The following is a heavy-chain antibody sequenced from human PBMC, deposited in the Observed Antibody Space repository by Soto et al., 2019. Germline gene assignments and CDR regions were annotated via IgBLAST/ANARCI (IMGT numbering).Heavy chain of an antibody. V-gene: IGHV1-18*04. CDR3: VKGHRALDN. Sequence: GASVKVSCKASGYTFTSYGISWVRQAPGQGLEWMGWISAYNGNTNYAQKLQGRVTMTTDTSTSTAYLELRSLKTEDTAVYYCVKGHRALDNWGQGTLVTVSS. J-gene: IGHJ4*02. CDR2: ISAYNGNT. CDR1: GYTFTSYG.